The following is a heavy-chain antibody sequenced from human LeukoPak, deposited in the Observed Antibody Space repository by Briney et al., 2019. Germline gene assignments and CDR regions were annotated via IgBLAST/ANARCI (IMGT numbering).Heavy chain of an antibody. V-gene: IGHV4-34*01. CDR1: GGSFSGYY. CDR2: INHSGST. CDR3: ARGWDSSGWYPLRYYYYYYMDV. D-gene: IGHD6-19*01. Sequence: SETLSLTCAVYGGSFSGYYWSWIRQPPGKGLEWIGEINHSGSTNYNPSLKSRVTISVDTSKNQFSLKLSSVTAADTAVYYCARGWDSSGWYPLRYYYYYYMDVWGKGTTVTVSS. J-gene: IGHJ6*03.